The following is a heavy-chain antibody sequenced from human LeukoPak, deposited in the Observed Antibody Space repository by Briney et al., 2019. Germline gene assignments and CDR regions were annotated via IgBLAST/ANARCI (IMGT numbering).Heavy chain of an antibody. Sequence: SVKVSCKASGGTLSSYAISWVRQARGQGLEWMGRIIPIFGIANYAQKFQGRVTITADKSTSTAYMELSSLRSEDTAVYYCASGSCSTRCYHLDWFDPWGQGTLVTVSS. J-gene: IGHJ5*02. D-gene: IGHD2-2*01. V-gene: IGHV1-69*04. CDR1: GGTLSSYA. CDR3: ASGSCSTRCYHLDWFDP. CDR2: IIPIFGIA.